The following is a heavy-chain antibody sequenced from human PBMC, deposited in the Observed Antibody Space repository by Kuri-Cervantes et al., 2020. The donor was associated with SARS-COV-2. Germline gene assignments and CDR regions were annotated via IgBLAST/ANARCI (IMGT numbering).Heavy chain of an antibody. CDR1: GGTFSSYA. V-gene: IGHV1-69*10. CDR2: IIPILGIA. CDR3: ARGTAMVKYYFDY. Sequence: SVKVTFKASGGTFSSYAISWVRQAPGQGLEWMGGIIPILGIANYAQRFQGRVTITADKSTSTAYMELSSLRSEDTAVYYCARGTAMVKYYFDYWGQGTLVTVSS. D-gene: IGHD5-18*01. J-gene: IGHJ4*02.